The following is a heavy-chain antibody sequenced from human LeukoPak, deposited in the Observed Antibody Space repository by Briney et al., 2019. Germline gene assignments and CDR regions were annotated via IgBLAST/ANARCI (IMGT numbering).Heavy chain of an antibody. CDR2: ISSSSSYI. D-gene: IGHD3-10*01. CDR3: ARDLSPGGSGQPQHY. V-gene: IGHV3-21*04. Sequence: GGSLRLSCAVSGFTFSSYSINWVRQAPGKGLEWVSSISSSSSYIYYADSVKGRFTISRDNARNSLYLQMNSLRSEDTAVYYCARDLSPGGSGQPQHYWGQGTLVTVSS. CDR1: GFTFSSYS. J-gene: IGHJ4*02.